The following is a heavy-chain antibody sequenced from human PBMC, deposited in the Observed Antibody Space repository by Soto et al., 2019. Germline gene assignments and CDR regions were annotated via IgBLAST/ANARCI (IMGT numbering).Heavy chain of an antibody. V-gene: IGHV1-18*01. J-gene: IGHJ6*02. CDR1: GYTFTSYG. D-gene: IGHD3-9*01. CDR3: ERVDRRNTYYYILTGYYRNGGPQERSQWRYGMDV. Sequence: ASVKVSCKASGYTFTSYGISWVRQAPRQGPEWMGWISAYDGNRNYAQKLQCKVAITTDTATSTAYIELRSLRSDDKAVYYCERVDRRNTYYYILTGYYRNGGPQERSQWRYGMDVWGQ. CDR2: ISAYDGNR.